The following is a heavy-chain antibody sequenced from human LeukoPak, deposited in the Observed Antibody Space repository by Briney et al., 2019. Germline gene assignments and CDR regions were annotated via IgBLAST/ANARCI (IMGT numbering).Heavy chain of an antibody. CDR2: IYYSGST. Sequence: SETLSLTCTVSGGSNSSHYWSWIRQPPGKGLEWIGYIYYSGSTNYNPSLKSRVTISVDTSKNQFSLKLSSVTAADTAVYYCARVGPLEYSSSSTIYYYYMDVWGKGTTVTVSS. J-gene: IGHJ6*03. V-gene: IGHV4-59*11. D-gene: IGHD6-6*01. CDR3: ARVGPLEYSSSSTIYYYYMDV. CDR1: GGSNSSHY.